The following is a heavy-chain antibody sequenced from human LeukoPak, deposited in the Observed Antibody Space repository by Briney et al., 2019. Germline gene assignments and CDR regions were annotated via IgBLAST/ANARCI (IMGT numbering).Heavy chain of an antibody. Sequence: GGSLRLSCAASGFTFSDYYMSWIRQAPGKGLEWVSYISSSGSTIYYADSVEGRFTISRDNAKRSLYVQMNSLRAEDTAVYYCARGTSRTSYYMDVWGKGTTVTVSS. CDR1: GFTFSDYY. CDR2: ISSSGSTI. CDR3: ARGTSRTSYYMDV. J-gene: IGHJ6*03. V-gene: IGHV3-11*04. D-gene: IGHD1-7*01.